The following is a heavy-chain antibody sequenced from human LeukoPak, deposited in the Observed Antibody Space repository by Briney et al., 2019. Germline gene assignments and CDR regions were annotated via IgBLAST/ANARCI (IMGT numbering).Heavy chain of an antibody. V-gene: IGHV3-64D*06. CDR2: ISSDGVST. D-gene: IGHD6-13*01. Sequence: GGSLRLSCSASGFTFSRSPMHWVRQAPGKGLEYVSAISSDGVSTYYGASVKGRFTISRDNSKNTLYLQMSSLRVEDTALYYCVKEAAFYDHWGPGTLVTVSS. CDR1: GFTFSRSP. J-gene: IGHJ5*02. CDR3: VKEAAFYDH.